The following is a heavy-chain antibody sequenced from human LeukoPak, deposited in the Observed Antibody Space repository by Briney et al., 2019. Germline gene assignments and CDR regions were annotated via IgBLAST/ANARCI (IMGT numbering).Heavy chain of an antibody. Sequence: GRSLRLSCAASGFTFDDYAMHWVRQAPGKGLEWVSGISWNSGSIGYADSVKGRFTISRDNAKNSLDLQMNSLRAEDTALYYCAKAHSSSWYGTFDYWGQGTLVTVSS. CDR3: AKAHSSSWYGTFDY. CDR1: GFTFDDYA. V-gene: IGHV3-9*01. CDR2: ISWNSGSI. J-gene: IGHJ4*02. D-gene: IGHD6-13*01.